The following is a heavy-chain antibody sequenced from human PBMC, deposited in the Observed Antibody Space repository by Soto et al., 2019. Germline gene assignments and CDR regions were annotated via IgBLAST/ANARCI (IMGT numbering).Heavy chain of an antibody. J-gene: IGHJ6*02. CDR1: GGSISSGGYS. CDR3: ARAHYGDYGYGMDV. CDR2: TYHSGTT. D-gene: IGHD4-17*01. Sequence: QLQLQESGSGLVKPSQTLSLTCAVSGGSISSGGYSWTWIRQPPGKGLEWIGYTYHSGTTYYSPSIKSRVTISVDRSKNQFSLKLTSVTAADPAVYYCARAHYGDYGYGMDVWGQGTPVTVSS. V-gene: IGHV4-30-2*01.